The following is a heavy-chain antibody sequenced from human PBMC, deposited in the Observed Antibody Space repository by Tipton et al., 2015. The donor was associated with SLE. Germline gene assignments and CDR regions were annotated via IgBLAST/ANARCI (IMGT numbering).Heavy chain of an antibody. J-gene: IGHJ5*02. V-gene: IGHV4-4*07. D-gene: IGHD3/OR15-3a*01. CDR3: ARQRGYNYGLYNWFDP. CDR1: GGSLNNHF. Sequence: TLSLTCTVSGGSLNNHFCSWIRQSAGKGLEWIGRVSPSGGTNYNPSLKSRVTMSVDTSKNQFSLKLNSVTAADTAVYYCARQRGYNYGLYNWFDPWGQGTLVTVSS. CDR2: VSPSGGT.